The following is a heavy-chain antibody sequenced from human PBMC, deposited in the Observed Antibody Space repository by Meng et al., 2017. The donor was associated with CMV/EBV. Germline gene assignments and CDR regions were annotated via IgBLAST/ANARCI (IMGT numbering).Heavy chain of an antibody. D-gene: IGHD2-2*01. V-gene: IGHV1-2*02. J-gene: IGHJ4*02. CDR3: ARDWVVPAALDY. Sequence: ASVKVSCKASGYTFTGYYMHWVRQAPGQGLEWMGWINPNSGGTNYAQKFQGRVTMTRDTSISTAYMELSRLKSDDTAVYYCARDWVVPAALDYWGQGTLVTVSS. CDR1: GYTFTGYY. CDR2: INPNSGGT.